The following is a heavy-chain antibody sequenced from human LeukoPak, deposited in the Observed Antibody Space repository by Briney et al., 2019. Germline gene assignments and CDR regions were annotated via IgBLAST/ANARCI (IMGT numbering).Heavy chain of an antibody. D-gene: IGHD3-3*01. CDR3: AREDVVGTYYDFWSGYFNGAFDI. V-gene: IGHV3-7*01. J-gene: IGHJ3*02. CDR1: GFTFSSYW. CDR2: IKQDGSGK. Sequence: GGSLRLSCAASGFTFSSYWMSWVRQAPGKGLEWVANIKQDGSGKYYVDSVKGRFTISRDNAKNSLYLQMNSLRAEDTAVYYCAREDVVGTYYDFWSGYFNGAFDIWGQGTMVTVSS.